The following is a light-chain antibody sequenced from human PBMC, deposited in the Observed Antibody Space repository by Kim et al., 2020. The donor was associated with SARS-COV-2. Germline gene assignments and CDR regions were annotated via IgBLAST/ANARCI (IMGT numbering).Light chain of an antibody. Sequence: ASVGDRVTITCRASQAISSYLAWYQQKPGKGPKLLVYAASALHSGVPSRFSGSGFGTHFTLTISSLQPEDVATYYCLKYNSAPWTFGQGTKVEIK. CDR3: LKYNSAPWT. V-gene: IGKV1-27*01. CDR1: QAISSY. CDR2: AAS. J-gene: IGKJ1*01.